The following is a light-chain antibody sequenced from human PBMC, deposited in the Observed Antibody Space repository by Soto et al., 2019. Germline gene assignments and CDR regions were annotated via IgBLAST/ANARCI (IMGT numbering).Light chain of an antibody. CDR1: QSVSSSY. J-gene: IGKJ2*01. V-gene: IGKV3-20*01. CDR3: QQYGSSPHT. CDR2: GAS. Sequence: EIVLTQSPGTLSLSPGERATLSCRASQSVSSSYLAWYQHEPGQAPRLLIYGASSRATGIPDRFSGSGSGTDFTLTISRLEPEDFAVYYCQQYGSSPHTFVQGTKLEIK.